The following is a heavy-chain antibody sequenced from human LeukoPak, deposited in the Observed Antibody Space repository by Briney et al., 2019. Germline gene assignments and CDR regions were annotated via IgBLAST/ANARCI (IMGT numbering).Heavy chain of an antibody. V-gene: IGHV4-30-2*01. CDR2: IYHSGST. Sequence: SQTLSLTCTVSGGSISSGGYYWSWIRQPPGKGLEWIGYIYHSGSTYYNPSLKSRVTISVDRSENQLSLRLNSVTAADTAVYYCARHSNWNGGVDWFDPWGQGTQVTVSS. J-gene: IGHJ5*02. CDR1: GGSISSGGYY. D-gene: IGHD1-20*01. CDR3: ARHSNWNGGVDWFDP.